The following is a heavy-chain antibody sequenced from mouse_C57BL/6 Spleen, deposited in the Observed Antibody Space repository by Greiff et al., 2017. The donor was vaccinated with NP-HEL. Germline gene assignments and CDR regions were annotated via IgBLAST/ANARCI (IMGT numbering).Heavy chain of an antibody. V-gene: IGHV1-69*01. CDR1: GYTFTSYW. J-gene: IGHJ2*01. CDR2: IDPSDSYT. D-gene: IGHD2-4*01. CDR3: ARNDYGDY. Sequence: QVQLQQPGAELVMPGASVKLSCKASGYTFTSYWMHWVKQRPGQGLEWIGEIDPSDSYTNYNQKFKGKSTLTVAQSSSTAYMQLSSLTSEDSAVYDCARNDYGDYWGQGTTLTVSS.